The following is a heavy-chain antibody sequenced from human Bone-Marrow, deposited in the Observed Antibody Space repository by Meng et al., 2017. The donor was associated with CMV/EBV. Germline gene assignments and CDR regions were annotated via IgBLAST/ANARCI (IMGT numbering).Heavy chain of an antibody. CDR1: GGSISSHY. J-gene: IGHJ5*02. D-gene: IGHD5-24*01. CDR2: IYYSGST. Sequence: SETLSLTCTVSGGSISSHYWSWIRQPPGKGLEWIGSIYYSGSTYYNPSLKSRVTISVDTSKNQFSLKLSSVTAADTAVYYCARRSRVEGNWFDPWGQGTLVTVSS. CDR3: ARRSRVEGNWFDP. V-gene: IGHV4-39*01.